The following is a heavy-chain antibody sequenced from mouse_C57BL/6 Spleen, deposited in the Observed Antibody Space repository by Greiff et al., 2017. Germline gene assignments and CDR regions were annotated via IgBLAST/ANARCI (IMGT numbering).Heavy chain of an antibody. CDR3: AKGRTGTGYFGG. CDR1: GYTFTGYW. V-gene: IGHV1-9*01. CDR2: ILPGSGST. J-gene: IGHJ1*03. D-gene: IGHD4-1*01. Sequence: QVQLQQSGAELMKPGASVKLSCKATGYTFTGYWIEWVKQRPGHGLEWIGEILPGSGSTTYNEKFKGKATFTADTSSNTAYMQLSSLTTEDSAIDYCAKGRTGTGYFGGWGTGATVTVSS.